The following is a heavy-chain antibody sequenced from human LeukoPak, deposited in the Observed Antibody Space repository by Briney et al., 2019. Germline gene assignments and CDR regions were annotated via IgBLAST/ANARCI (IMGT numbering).Heavy chain of an antibody. D-gene: IGHD3-9*01. Sequence: ASVKVSCTASGYTFTGYYMHWVRQAPGQGLEWMGWINPNSGGTNYAQKFQGRVTMTRDTSISTAYMELSRLRSDDTAVYNCARFGYYDILTGYYTPGMDVWGQGTTVTVSS. CDR2: INPNSGGT. CDR1: GYTFTGYY. J-gene: IGHJ6*02. CDR3: ARFGYYDILTGYYTPGMDV. V-gene: IGHV1-2*02.